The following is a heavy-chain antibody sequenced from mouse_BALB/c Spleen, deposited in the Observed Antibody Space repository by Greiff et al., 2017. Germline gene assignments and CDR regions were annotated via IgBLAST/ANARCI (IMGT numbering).Heavy chain of an antibody. Sequence: QVQLQQSGAELARPGASVKMSCKASGYTFTSYTMHWVKQRPGQGLEWIGYINPSSGYTNYNQKFKDKATLTADKSSSTAYMQLSSLTSEDSAVYCGARLGSYAMDYWGQGTSVTVSS. V-gene: IGHV1-4*01. CDR1: GYTFTSYT. CDR2: INPSSGYT. J-gene: IGHJ4*01. CDR3: ARLGSYAMDY. D-gene: IGHD4-1*01.